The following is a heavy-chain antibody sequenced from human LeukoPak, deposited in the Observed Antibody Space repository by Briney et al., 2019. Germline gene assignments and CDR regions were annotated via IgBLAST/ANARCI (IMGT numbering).Heavy chain of an antibody. J-gene: IGHJ4*02. V-gene: IGHV4-61*02. CDR3: ARDRSGYYDSSGYET. D-gene: IGHD3-22*01. CDR1: GGSVSSGSYY. Sequence: SQTLSLTCTVSGGSVSSGSYYWTWIRQPAGKGLEWIGRIYTSGSTNYNPSLKSRVTISVDTSKNQFSLKLSSVTAADTAVYYCARDRSGYYDSSGYETWGQGTLVTVSS. CDR2: IYTSGST.